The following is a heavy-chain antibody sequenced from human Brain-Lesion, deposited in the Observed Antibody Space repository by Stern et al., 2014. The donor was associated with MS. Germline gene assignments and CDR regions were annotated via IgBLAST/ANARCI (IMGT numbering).Heavy chain of an antibody. CDR1: GFSFSTYA. CDR3: AKWPHHIAVAGTRYFQH. CDR2: IRGRGGPT. V-gene: IGHV3-23*04. J-gene: IGHJ1*01. Sequence: EVQLVQSGGGLVQPGGSLSLSCAASGFSFSTYAMSWVRQTPGKGLQWVSCIRGRGGPTYYADSVKGRFTISRDNSKNTLYLQMDSLRADDTAVYYCAKWPHHIAVAGTRYFQHWGQGTLVTVSS. D-gene: IGHD6-19*01.